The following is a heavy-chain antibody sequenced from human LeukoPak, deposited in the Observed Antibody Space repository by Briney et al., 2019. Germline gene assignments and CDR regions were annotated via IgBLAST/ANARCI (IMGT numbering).Heavy chain of an antibody. CDR1: GFSVSSNY. J-gene: IGHJ5*02. D-gene: IGHD3-22*01. V-gene: IGHV3-21*01. Sequence: PGGSLRLSCAASGFSVSSNYMTWVRQAPGKGLEWVSCISSSSAYIYSADSVKGRFTISRDNAKNSLYLQMNSLRAEDTAVYYCARGAIYDSSGYRWFDPWGQGTLVTVSS. CDR2: ISSSSAYI. CDR3: ARGAIYDSSGYRWFDP.